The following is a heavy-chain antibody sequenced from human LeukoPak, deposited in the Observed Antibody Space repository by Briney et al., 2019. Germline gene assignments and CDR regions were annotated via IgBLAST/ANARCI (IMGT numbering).Heavy chain of an antibody. CDR1: GNTFTNYY. CDR3: ARDGDENSSSWSWFDP. Sequence: ASVKVSCKASGNTFTNYYMHWVRQAPGQGLEWMGIINPSAGTTTYAQKFQGRVTMTRDTSTSTVYMELSSLRSEDTAVYYCARDGDENSSSWSWFDPWGQGTLATVSS. CDR2: INPSAGTT. V-gene: IGHV1-46*01. J-gene: IGHJ5*02. D-gene: IGHD6-13*01.